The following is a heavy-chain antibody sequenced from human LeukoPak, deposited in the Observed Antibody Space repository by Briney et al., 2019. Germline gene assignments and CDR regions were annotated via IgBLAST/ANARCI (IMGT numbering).Heavy chain of an antibody. Sequence: SETLSLTCAVYGGSFSGYYWSWIRQPPGKGLEWIGEINHSGSTNYNPSLKSRVTISVDTSKNQFSLKLSSVTAADTAVYYCASSPVLRYFDWLNLSGGWFDPWGQGTLVTVSS. CDR2: INHSGST. CDR3: ASSPVLRYFDWLNLSGGWFDP. J-gene: IGHJ5*02. CDR1: GGSFSGYY. V-gene: IGHV4-34*01. D-gene: IGHD3-9*01.